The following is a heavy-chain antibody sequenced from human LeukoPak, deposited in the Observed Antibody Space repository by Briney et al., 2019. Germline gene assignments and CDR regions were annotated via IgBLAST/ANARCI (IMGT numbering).Heavy chain of an antibody. D-gene: IGHD2/OR15-2a*01. Sequence: PSETLSLTCAVYGWSFSEYYWTWIRQPPGKGLEWIGEINHSGSTNYNPSLKSRVTISLDTSKNQFSLKLSSVTAADTAVYYCARRITVFYWFDPWDQGTLVTVSS. V-gene: IGHV4-34*01. CDR2: INHSGST. CDR1: GWSFSEYY. CDR3: ARRITVFYWFDP. J-gene: IGHJ5*02.